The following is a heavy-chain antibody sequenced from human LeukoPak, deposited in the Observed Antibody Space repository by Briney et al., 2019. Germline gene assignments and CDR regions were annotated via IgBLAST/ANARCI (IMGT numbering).Heavy chain of an antibody. CDR1: GGSISSSSYY. J-gene: IGHJ1*01. CDR2: IYYSGST. Sequence: SETLSLTCTVSGGSISSSSYYWGWIRQPPGKGLEWIGSIYYSGSTYYNPSLKSRVTISVDTSKNQFSLKLSSVTAADTAVYYCAGEENYALEHWGQGTLVTVSS. D-gene: IGHD1-7*01. CDR3: AGEENYALEH. V-gene: IGHV4-39*01.